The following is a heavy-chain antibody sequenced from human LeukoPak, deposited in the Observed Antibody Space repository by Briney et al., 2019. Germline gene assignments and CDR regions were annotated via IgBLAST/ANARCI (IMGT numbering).Heavy chain of an antibody. CDR3: ARASAAGVPD. Sequence: ASVNVSCKSSGGTFSSYAISWVRQAPGQRRAWMGRIIPILGTANYAQKFQGRVTITTDESTSTAYMELSSLRCEDTAVYYCARASAAGVPDWGQGTLVTVSS. D-gene: IGHD6-19*01. J-gene: IGHJ4*02. CDR2: IIPILGTA. V-gene: IGHV1-69*11. CDR1: GGTFSSYA.